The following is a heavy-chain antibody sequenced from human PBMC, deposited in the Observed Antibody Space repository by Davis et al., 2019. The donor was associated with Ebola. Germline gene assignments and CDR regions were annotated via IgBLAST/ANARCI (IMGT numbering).Heavy chain of an antibody. D-gene: IGHD3-10*01. CDR2: IYYSGST. V-gene: IGHV4-39*01. J-gene: IGHJ4*02. Sequence: GSLRLSCTVSGGSISCSSYYWGWIRQPPGKGLEWIGSIYYSGSTYYNPSLKSRVTISVDTSKNQFSLKLSSVTAADTAVYYCARLYGSGSYDYWGQGTLVTVSS. CDR3: ARLYGSGSYDY. CDR1: GGSISCSSYY.